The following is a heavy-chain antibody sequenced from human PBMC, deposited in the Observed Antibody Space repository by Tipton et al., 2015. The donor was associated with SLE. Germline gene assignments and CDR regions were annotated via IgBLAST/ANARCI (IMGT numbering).Heavy chain of an antibody. V-gene: IGHV4-61*02. CDR3: ARGAAARAFDI. Sequence: LRLSCTVSGGSISSGSYYWSWIRQPAGKGLEWIGLIFTSGSTNYNPSLKGRVTISVDTSKNQFSLRLSSVTAADTAVYYCARGAAARAFDIWGQGTMVTVSS. D-gene: IGHD2-15*01. CDR2: IFTSGST. CDR1: GGSISSGSYY. J-gene: IGHJ3*02.